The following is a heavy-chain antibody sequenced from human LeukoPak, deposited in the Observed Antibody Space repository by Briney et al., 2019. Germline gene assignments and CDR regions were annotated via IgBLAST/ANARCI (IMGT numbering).Heavy chain of an antibody. CDR1: GFSICNNA. CDR3: TKGDDYGANTRLPKYNWFDP. Sequence: GGSLRLSCAASGFSICNNAMHWVRQAPGRGLEWVAFIRYDGNNKNYADSVKGRFTISRDNSRDTLYLQMNSLRADDTAVYYCTKGDDYGANTRLPKYNWFDPWGQGTLVTVSS. V-gene: IGHV3-30*02. J-gene: IGHJ5*02. D-gene: IGHD4-23*01. CDR2: IRYDGNNK.